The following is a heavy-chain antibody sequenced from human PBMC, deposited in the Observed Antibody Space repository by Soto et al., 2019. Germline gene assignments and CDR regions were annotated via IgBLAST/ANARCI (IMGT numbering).Heavy chain of an antibody. CDR1: GFRFSDYS. J-gene: IGHJ4*02. V-gene: IGHV3-48*01. CDR3: ARHYNYFWRGHFDY. Sequence: EVHLVESGGRVVQPGGSLRLSCAASGFRFSDYSMNWVRQAPGRGLEWVSYISSSSFTIHYADSVEGRFAISRDNAKNSLYLQMNSLRAEDTAVYYCARHYNYFWRGHFDYWGQGALVTVSS. CDR2: ISSSSFTI. D-gene: IGHD3-3*01.